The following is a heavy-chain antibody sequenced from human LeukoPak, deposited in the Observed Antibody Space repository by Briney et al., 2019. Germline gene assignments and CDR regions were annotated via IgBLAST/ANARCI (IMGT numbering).Heavy chain of an antibody. CDR1: GYTFTDYT. Sequence: ASVKVSCKASGYTFTDYTMHWLRQAPGQRLDWMGWINGGSGNTKYSPEFQGRVTITRDTSASTACMELSSLRSEDTAVYYCARDYCGGDCFPDYWGQGTLVTVSS. CDR2: INGGSGNT. V-gene: IGHV1-3*01. D-gene: IGHD2-21*02. CDR3: ARDYCGGDCFPDY. J-gene: IGHJ4*02.